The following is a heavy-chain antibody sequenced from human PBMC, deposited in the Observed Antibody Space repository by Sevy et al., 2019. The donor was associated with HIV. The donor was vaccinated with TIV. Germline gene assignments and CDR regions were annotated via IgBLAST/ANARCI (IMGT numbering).Heavy chain of an antibody. CDR3: ATWRPYGSGSKADYYYYGMDV. D-gene: IGHD3-10*01. J-gene: IGHJ6*02. CDR1: GYTLTELS. CDR2: FDPEDGET. Sequence: ASVKVSCKVSGYTLTELSMHWVRQAPGKGLEWMGGFDPEDGETIYAQKFQGRVTMTEDTSTDTAYMELSSLRSEDTAGYYCATWRPYGSGSKADYYYYGMDVWGQGTTVTVSS. V-gene: IGHV1-24*01.